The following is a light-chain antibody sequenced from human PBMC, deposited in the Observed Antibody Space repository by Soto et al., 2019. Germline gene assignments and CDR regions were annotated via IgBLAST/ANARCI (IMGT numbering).Light chain of an antibody. CDR3: QQYSSLPFT. Sequence: IVLTQSPGTLSLSPGESATLSCRASQTVRNNNIVWYQQIPGQAPRVLISGASTRATGIAARFRGSGSGTDFSLFIRGFEPEDSAVYYCQQYSSLPFTFGGGTKVVI. CDR1: QTVRNNN. CDR2: GAS. J-gene: IGKJ4*01. V-gene: IGKV3-20*01.